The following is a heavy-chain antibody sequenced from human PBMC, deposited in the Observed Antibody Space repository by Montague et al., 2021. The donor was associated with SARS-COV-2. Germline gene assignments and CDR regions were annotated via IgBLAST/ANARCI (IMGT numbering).Heavy chain of an antibody. V-gene: IGHV4-39*06. J-gene: IGHJ2*01. Sequence: SETLSLTCTVSGGSIGNWTYYWGWVRQPPGQGLEWSACPCYTGCAFYXRSLMSRVTKSFDTSKNQIALNLAPVTAAVTAVYYCAREFEGYFDLWGRGTLVVVSS. CDR2: PCYTGCA. CDR3: AREFEGYFDL. D-gene: IGHD3-10*01. CDR1: GGSIGNWTYY.